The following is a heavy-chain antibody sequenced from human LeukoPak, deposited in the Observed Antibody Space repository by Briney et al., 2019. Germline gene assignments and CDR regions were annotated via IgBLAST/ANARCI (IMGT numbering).Heavy chain of an antibody. J-gene: IGHJ6*02. V-gene: IGHV4-34*01. D-gene: IGHD3-16*02. Sequence: SETLSLTCAVDGGSFSGYYWNWIRQPPGKGLEWIGEINHSGRTNYNPSLKSRVTISRDTSKNQFSLKLTSVTAADTAVYYCARDSYRAYYGMDVWGQGTTVTVSS. CDR1: GGSFSGYY. CDR2: INHSGRT. CDR3: ARDSYRAYYGMDV.